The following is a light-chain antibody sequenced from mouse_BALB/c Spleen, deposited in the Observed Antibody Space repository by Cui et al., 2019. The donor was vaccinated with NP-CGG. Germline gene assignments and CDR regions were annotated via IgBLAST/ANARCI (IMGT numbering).Light chain of an antibody. Sequence: QAVVTHESPLTTSPGETVTLTCRSSTGAVTTSNYANWVQEKPDHLFTGLIGGTNNRVPGVPARFSGSLNGDKAALTITGAQTEDEAIYFCALWYSNHWVFGGGTKLTVL. CDR2: GTN. CDR1: TGAVTTSNY. J-gene: IGLJ1*01. V-gene: IGLV1*01. CDR3: ALWYSNHWV.